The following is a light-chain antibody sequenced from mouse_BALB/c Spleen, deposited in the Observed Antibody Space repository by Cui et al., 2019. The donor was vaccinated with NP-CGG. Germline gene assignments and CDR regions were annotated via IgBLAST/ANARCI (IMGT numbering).Light chain of an antibody. CDR2: GTN. CDR3: ALWYSNHWV. CDR1: TGAVTTSNY. J-gene: IGLJ1*01. Sequence: QAVLPQELALTTSPGETVTLTCRSNTGAVTTSNYANWVQEKPDHLFTGLIGGTNNRAPGVPARFSGSLIGDKAALTITGAQTEDEAIYFCALWYSNHWVFGGGTKLTVL. V-gene: IGLV1*01.